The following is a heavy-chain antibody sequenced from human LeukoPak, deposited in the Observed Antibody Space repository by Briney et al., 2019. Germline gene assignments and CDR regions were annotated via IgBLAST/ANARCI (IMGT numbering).Heavy chain of an antibody. D-gene: IGHD1-26*01. CDR3: ARVSGSGSYHKN. J-gene: IGHJ4*02. CDR2: IYYSGST. CDR1: GGSISSSSYY. Sequence: SETLSLTCTVSGGSISSSSYYWGWIRQPPGKGLEWIGSIYYSGSTYYNPSLKSRVTISVDTSKNQFSLKMSSVTAADTAVYYCARVSGSGSYHKNWGQGTLVTVSS. V-gene: IGHV4-39*01.